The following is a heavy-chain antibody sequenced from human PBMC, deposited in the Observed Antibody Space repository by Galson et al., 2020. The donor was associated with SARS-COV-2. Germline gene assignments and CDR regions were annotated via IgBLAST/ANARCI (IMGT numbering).Heavy chain of an antibody. D-gene: IGHD4-17*01. CDR2: ISHSGGT. CDR3: ARLHYGEYAPEAFDI. J-gene: IGHJ3*02. Sequence: SETLSLTCAVSGTSISGGSYSWNWIRQPPGKGLEWIGYISHSGGTYYNPSLKSRVTISGDRSKNQFSLRLSSVTAADAAVYVCARLHYGEYAPEAFDIWGPGTRVTVAS. V-gene: IGHV4-30-2*01. CDR1: GTSISGGSYS.